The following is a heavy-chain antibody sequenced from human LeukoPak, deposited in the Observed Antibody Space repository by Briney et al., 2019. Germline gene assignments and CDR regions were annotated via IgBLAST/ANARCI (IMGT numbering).Heavy chain of an antibody. CDR3: ASPAASLASRYYYYYMDV. D-gene: IGHD6-25*01. CDR2: INPNSGGT. J-gene: IGHJ6*03. Sequence: ASVKVSCKASGYTFTGYYMHWVRQAPGQGLEWMGWINPNSGGTNYAQKSQGRVTMTRDTSISTAYMELSRLRSDDTAVYYCASPAASLASRYYYYYMDVWGKGTTVTVSS. V-gene: IGHV1-2*02. CDR1: GYTFTGYY.